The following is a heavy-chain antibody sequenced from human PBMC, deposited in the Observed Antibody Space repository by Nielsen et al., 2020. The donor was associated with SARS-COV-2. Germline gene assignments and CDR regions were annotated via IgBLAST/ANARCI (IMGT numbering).Heavy chain of an antibody. D-gene: IGHD1-26*01. J-gene: IGHJ4*02. V-gene: IGHV5-10-1*01. Sequence: GESLKISCKGSGYSFTSNWITWVRQVPGKGLEWVGRIDPSDSYTNYSPSFQGHVTISVDRAISTAFLQWSSLRASDSAMYYCARPASGTYQNPDSWGQGTLVTATS. CDR2: IDPSDSYT. CDR1: GYSFTSNW. CDR3: ARPASGTYQNPDS.